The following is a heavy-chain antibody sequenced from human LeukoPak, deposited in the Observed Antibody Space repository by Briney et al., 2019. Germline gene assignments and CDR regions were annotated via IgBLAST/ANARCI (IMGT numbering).Heavy chain of an antibody. D-gene: IGHD3-3*01. CDR2: INHSGST. V-gene: IGHV4-34*01. CDR3: ARREYYAGGFDY. CDR1: GGSFSGDY. Sequence: SETLSLTCAVYGGSFSGDYWSWIRQPPGKGLEWIGEINHSGSTNYNPSLKSRVTISVDTSKNQFSLKLSSVTAADTAVYYCARREYYAGGFDYWGQGTLVTVSS. J-gene: IGHJ4*02.